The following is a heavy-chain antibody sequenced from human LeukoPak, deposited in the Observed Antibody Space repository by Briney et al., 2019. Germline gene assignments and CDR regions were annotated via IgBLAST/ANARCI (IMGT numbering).Heavy chain of an antibody. CDR2: ISWNSGRI. V-gene: IGHV3-9*01. Sequence: PGRSLRLSCAASGFTFDDYVMHWVRQAPGKGLEWVSGISWNSGRIGYADSVKGRFTISRDNAKNSLYLQMNSLRAEDTALYYCAKDVTATASSYYGMDVWGQGTTVNVSS. J-gene: IGHJ6*02. CDR1: GFTFDDYV. D-gene: IGHD2-21*02. CDR3: AKDVTATASSYYGMDV.